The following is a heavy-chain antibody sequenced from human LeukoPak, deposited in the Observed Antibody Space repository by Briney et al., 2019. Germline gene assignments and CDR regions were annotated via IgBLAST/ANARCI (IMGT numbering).Heavy chain of an antibody. CDR1: GFTFSSYA. Sequence: GGSLRLSCAASGFTFSSYAMSWVRQAPGKGLERVSAISGSGGSTYYADSVKGRFTISRDNSKNTLYLQMNSLRAGDTAVYYCAKDLHIVVVIANFDYWGQGTLVTVSS. J-gene: IGHJ4*02. D-gene: IGHD2-21*01. CDR3: AKDLHIVVVIANFDY. CDR2: ISGSGGST. V-gene: IGHV3-23*01.